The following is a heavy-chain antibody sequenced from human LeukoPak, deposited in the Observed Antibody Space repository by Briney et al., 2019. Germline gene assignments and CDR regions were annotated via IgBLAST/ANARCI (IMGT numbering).Heavy chain of an antibody. J-gene: IGHJ4*02. CDR3: ARVGIYDSSGYYYYNDYFDY. V-gene: IGHV1-18*04. CDR2: ISAYNGNT. D-gene: IGHD3-22*01. Sequence: ASVKVSCKASGYTFTGYYMHWVRQAPGQGLEWMGWISAYNGNTNYAQKLQGRVTMTTDTSTSTAYMELRSLRSDDTAVYYCARVGIYDSSGYYYYNDYFDYWGQGTLVTVSS. CDR1: GYTFTGYY.